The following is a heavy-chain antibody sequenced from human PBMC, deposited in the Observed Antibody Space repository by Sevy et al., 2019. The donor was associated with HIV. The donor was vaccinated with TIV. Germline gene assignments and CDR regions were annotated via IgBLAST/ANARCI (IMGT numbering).Heavy chain of an antibody. D-gene: IGHD3-22*01. CDR2: ISFDGSDK. V-gene: IGHV3-33*03. Sequence: GGSLRLSCAASGFDFSTYDMHWVRQAPGKGPEWVAFISFDGSDKWYVDSVKGRFTISRDNSKNTLYVQMNTLRDEDTAGYYCAKRERSYYDSSGNYDAFDVWGQGTSVTVSS. CDR1: GFDFSTYD. CDR3: AKRERSYYDSSGNYDAFDV. J-gene: IGHJ3*01.